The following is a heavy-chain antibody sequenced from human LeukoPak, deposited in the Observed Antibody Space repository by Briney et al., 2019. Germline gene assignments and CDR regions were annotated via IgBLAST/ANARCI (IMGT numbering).Heavy chain of an antibody. CDR3: AKVSGGGYFDWLLSGGTYFDY. CDR1: GFTFSSYA. V-gene: IGHV3-23*01. D-gene: IGHD3-9*01. Sequence: PGGSLRLSCAASGFTFSSYAMSWVRQVPGKGLEWVSAISGSGGSTYYADSVKGRFTISRDNSKNTLYLQMNSLRAEDTAVYYCAKVSGGGYFDWLLSGGTYFDYWGQGTLVTVSS. J-gene: IGHJ4*02. CDR2: ISGSGGST.